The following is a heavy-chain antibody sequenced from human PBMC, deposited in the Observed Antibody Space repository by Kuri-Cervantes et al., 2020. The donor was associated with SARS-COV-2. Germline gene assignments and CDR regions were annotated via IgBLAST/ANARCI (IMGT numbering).Heavy chain of an antibody. CDR1: GYTFTGYY. D-gene: IGHD3-10*01. J-gene: IGHJ6*03. CDR3: ARGGSLWFGELSDYYYYMDV. V-gene: IGHV1-2*02. Sequence: ASVKVSCKASGYTFTGYYMHWVRQAPGQGLEWMGWINPNSGGTNYAQKFQGRVTMTTDTSTSTAYMELRSLRSDDTAVYYCARGGSLWFGELSDYYYYMDVWGKGTTVTVSS. CDR2: INPNSGGT.